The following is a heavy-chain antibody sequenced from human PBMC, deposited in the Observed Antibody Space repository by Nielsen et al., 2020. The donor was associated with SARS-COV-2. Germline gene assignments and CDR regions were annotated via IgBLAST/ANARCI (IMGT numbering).Heavy chain of an antibody. J-gene: IGHJ2*01. CDR2: IYYSGST. CDR3: AREMITMGRGVIHWYFDL. D-gene: IGHD3-10*01. Sequence: SETLSLTCTVSGGSISSYYWSWIRQPPGKGLEWIGYIYYSGSTNYNPSLKSRVTISVDTSKNQFSLKLSSVTAADTAVYYCAREMITMGRGVIHWYFDLWGRGTLVTVSS. V-gene: IGHV4-59*01. CDR1: GGSISSYY.